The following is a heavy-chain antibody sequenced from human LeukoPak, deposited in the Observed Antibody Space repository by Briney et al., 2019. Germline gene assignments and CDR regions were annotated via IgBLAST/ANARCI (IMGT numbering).Heavy chain of an antibody. CDR1: GFTFNTHW. CDR2: IKSDGSGT. J-gene: IGHJ4*02. CDR3: VRDSSKWYFDF. V-gene: IGHV3-74*01. D-gene: IGHD6-13*01. Sequence: GGSLRLSCVASGFTFNTHWIHWVRQAPGKGLVWVSYIKSDGSGTNYADSVMGRFTVSRDNAKNTVFLQMNSLRVGDTAVYYCVRDSSKWYFDFWGQGSLVTVSS.